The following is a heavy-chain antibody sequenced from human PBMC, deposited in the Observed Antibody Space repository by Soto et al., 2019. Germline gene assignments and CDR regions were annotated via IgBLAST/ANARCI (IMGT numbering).Heavy chain of an antibody. CDR3: ARDPYKGSGSYYKGYYYYYYGMDV. J-gene: IGHJ6*02. V-gene: IGHV1-18*01. Sequence: ASVKVSCKASGYTFTSYGISWVRQAPGQGLEWMGWISAYNGNTNYAQKLQGRVTMTTDTSTSTAYMELRSLRSDDTAVYYCARDPYKGSGSYYKGYYYYYYGMDVWGQGTTVTLSS. CDR2: ISAYNGNT. CDR1: GYTFTSYG. D-gene: IGHD3-10*01.